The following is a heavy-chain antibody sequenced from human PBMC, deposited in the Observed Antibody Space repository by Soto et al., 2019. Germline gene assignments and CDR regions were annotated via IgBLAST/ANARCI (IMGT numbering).Heavy chain of an antibody. CDR1: GSSISSYY. CDR2: IYYTGST. V-gene: IGHV4-59*01. CDR3: TRVGGYYGDYPNFDY. D-gene: IGHD4-17*01. J-gene: IGHJ4*02. Sequence: SETLSLTCRVSGSSISSYYWSWLRQPPGKGLEWIGNIYYTGSTNYHPSLKSRVIMSVESSKKQFSLRLNSVTAADTAVYYCTRVGGYYGDYPNFDYWGQGARGTVS.